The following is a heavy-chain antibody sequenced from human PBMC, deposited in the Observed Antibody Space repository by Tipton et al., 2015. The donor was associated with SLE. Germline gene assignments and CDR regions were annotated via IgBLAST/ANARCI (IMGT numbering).Heavy chain of an antibody. V-gene: IGHV4-59*11. Sequence: TLSLTCTVYVGSISSHYWSWIRQPPGKGLEWIGYLYYIGTTNYNPSLKSRLTISVDTSKNQFSLKLSSVTAEDTAVYFCARTDSGNDLFVFDYWGQGALVTVSS. J-gene: IGHJ4*02. CDR2: LYYIGTT. D-gene: IGHD1-26*01. CDR3: ARTDSGNDLFVFDY. CDR1: VGSISSHY.